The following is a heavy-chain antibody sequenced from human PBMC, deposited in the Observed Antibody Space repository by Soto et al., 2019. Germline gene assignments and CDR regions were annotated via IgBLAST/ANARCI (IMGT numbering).Heavy chain of an antibody. Sequence: QVQLQQWGSGLLRPSETLSLTCGVHGGSFNGYYWTWIRQAPGKGLDWIGQINHSKITNYNPTLKNRVTVSLDTSKRQFSLDLRSVTAPDTAVYYCARLCRWSGFYCWDARGFDCWGSGTLVTVSS. CDR1: GGSFNGYY. CDR3: ARLCRWSGFYCWDARGFDC. D-gene: IGHD3-3*01. V-gene: IGHV4-34*02. CDR2: INHSKIT. J-gene: IGHJ4*02.